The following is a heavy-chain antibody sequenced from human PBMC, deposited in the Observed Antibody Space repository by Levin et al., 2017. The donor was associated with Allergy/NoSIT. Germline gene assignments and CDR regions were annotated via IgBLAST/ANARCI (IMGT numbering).Heavy chain of an antibody. CDR2: INPNSGDT. J-gene: IGHJ5*02. Sequence: GESLKISCKPSGYTFTGYYLHWVRQAPGQGLEWLGWINPNSGDTNYARKFQGRVSMTRDTSISTAYMELSSLRSDDTAVYYCARGPLIYEILTGYLGPWGQGSLVTVSS. CDR1: GYTFTGYY. CDR3: ARGPLIYEILTGYLGP. D-gene: IGHD3-9*01. V-gene: IGHV1-2*02.